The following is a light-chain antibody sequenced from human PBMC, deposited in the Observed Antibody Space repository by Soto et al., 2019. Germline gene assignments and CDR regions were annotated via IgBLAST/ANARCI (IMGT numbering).Light chain of an antibody. CDR2: AAS. CDR3: QQANTFPT. Sequence: DIQMTQSPSSLSASVGDRVTITCRASQDIRSWLAWYQQKPGKAPNLLIYAASTLRSGVPSRFSGSGSGTDFTLTISSLQAEDFAVYYCQQANTFPTFGQGTKVEIK. CDR1: QDIRSW. V-gene: IGKV1-12*01. J-gene: IGKJ1*01.